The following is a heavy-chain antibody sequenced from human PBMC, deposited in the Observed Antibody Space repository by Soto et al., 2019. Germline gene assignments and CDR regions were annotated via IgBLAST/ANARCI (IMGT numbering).Heavy chain of an antibody. V-gene: IGHV1-3*01. CDR3: ARPTQRATFTQRDYYYGMDV. J-gene: IGHJ6*02. Sequence: GASVKFYCKASGYTFTSYAMHWVRQAPGQRLEWMGWINAGNGNTKYSQKFQGRVTITRDTSASTAYMELSSLRSEDTAVYYCARPTQRATFTQRDYYYGMDVWGQGTTVTVSS. D-gene: IGHD5-12*01. CDR2: INAGNGNT. CDR1: GYTFTSYA.